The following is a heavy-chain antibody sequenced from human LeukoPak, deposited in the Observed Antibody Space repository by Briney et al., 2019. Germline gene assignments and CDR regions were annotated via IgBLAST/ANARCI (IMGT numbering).Heavy chain of an antibody. V-gene: IGHV4-34*01. CDR3: ARDHQLGRDKFDY. J-gene: IGHJ4*02. D-gene: IGHD6-6*01. Sequence: SETLSLTCAVYGGSFSGYYWSWIRQPPGKGLEWIGEINHSGSTNYNPSLKSRVTISVDTSKNQFSLKLSSVTAADTAVYYCARDHQLGRDKFDYWGQGTLVTVSS. CDR1: GGSFSGYY. CDR2: INHSGST.